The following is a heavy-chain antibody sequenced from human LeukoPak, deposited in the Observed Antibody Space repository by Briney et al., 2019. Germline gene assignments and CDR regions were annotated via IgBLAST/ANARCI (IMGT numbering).Heavy chain of an antibody. CDR1: GGSISSSSYY. CDR2: IFYSGST. CDR3: ARTQRPPEYCSGGSCQWYFDL. J-gene: IGHJ2*01. Sequence: SETLSLTCTVSGGSISSSSYYWGCIRQPPGKGLEWIGSIFYSGSTYYNPSLKSRVTISVDTSKNQFSLKLSSVTATDTAVYYCARTQRPPEYCSGGSCQWYFDLWGRGTLVTVSS. D-gene: IGHD2-15*01. V-gene: IGHV4-39*01.